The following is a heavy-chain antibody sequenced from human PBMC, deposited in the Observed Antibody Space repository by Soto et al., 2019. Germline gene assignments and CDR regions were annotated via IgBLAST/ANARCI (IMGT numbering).Heavy chain of an antibody. J-gene: IGHJ1*01. CDR1: GFTFSSYA. Sequence: EVQLLESGGGLVQPGGSLRLSCAASGFTFSSYAMSWVRQAPGKGLEWVSAISGSGGSTYYAYSVKGRFTISRDNSKKTMYLQMNNLRAEDTAVYYCANAPGRSCSGGSCYCPLFQHGGQGTLVTVSS. D-gene: IGHD2-15*01. V-gene: IGHV3-23*01. CDR2: ISGSGGST. CDR3: ANAPGRSCSGGSCYCPLFQH.